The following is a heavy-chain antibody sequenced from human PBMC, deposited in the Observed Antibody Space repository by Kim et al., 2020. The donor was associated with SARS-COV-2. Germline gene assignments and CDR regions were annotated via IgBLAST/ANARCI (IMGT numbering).Heavy chain of an antibody. J-gene: IGHJ4*02. Sequence: SETLSLTCTVSGGSISSGGYYWSWIRQHPGKGLEWIGYIYYSGSTYYNPSLKSRVTISVDTSKNQFSLKLSSVTAADTAVYYCARGGKGIGDYWGQGTLVTVSS. D-gene: IGHD3-10*01. CDR3: ARGGKGIGDY. V-gene: IGHV4-31*03. CDR2: IYYSGST. CDR1: GGSISSGGYY.